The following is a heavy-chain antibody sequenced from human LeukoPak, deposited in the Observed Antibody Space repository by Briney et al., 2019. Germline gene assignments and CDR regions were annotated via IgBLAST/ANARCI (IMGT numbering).Heavy chain of an antibody. D-gene: IGHD3-10*01. CDR2: IYYSGST. CDR1: GGSISSYY. V-gene: IGHV4-59*12. CDR3: ARATYSYYYGSGSLSWFDP. Sequence: SETLSLTCTVSGGSISSYYWSWIRQPPGKGLEWIGYIYYSGSTNYNPSLKSRVTISVDTSKNQFSLKLSSVTAADTAVYYCARATYSYYYGSGSLSWFDPWGQGTLVTVSS. J-gene: IGHJ5*02.